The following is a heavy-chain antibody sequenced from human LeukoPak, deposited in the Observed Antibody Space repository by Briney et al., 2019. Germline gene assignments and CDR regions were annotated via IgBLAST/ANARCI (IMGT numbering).Heavy chain of an antibody. Sequence: PSETLSLTCTVSDGSISSYYWSWIRQPPGKRLEWIGYIYYSGSTNYNPSLKSRVTISVDTSKNQFSLKLSSVTAADTAVYYCARDRATVTTRYFDYWGQGTLVTVSS. CDR2: IYYSGST. V-gene: IGHV4-59*12. D-gene: IGHD4-17*01. CDR3: ARDRATVTTRYFDY. J-gene: IGHJ4*02. CDR1: DGSISSYY.